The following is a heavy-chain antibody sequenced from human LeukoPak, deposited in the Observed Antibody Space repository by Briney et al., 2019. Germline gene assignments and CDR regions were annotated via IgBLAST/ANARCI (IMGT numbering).Heavy chain of an antibody. CDR1: GFPFKSYS. D-gene: IGHD6-19*01. CDR3: ARDLRSSGWYYFDY. Sequence: PGGALGLSCAASGFPFKSYSMNWVRPAPGKGLEWVSSISSSSSYIYYADSVKGRFTISRDNAKNSLYLQMNSLRAEDTAVYYCARDLRSSGWYYFDYWGQGTLVTVSS. V-gene: IGHV3-21*01. CDR2: ISSSSSYI. J-gene: IGHJ4*02.